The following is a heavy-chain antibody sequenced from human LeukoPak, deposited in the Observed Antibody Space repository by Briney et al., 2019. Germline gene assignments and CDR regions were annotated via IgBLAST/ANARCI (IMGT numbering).Heavy chain of an antibody. D-gene: IGHD3-10*01. CDR1: GYTFTSYA. J-gene: IGHJ6*04. CDR3: ARDLTYSSGEGYYYYYGMDV. V-gene: IGHV1-3*01. Sequence: GASVKVSCKASGYTFTSYAMHWVRQAPGQRLEWMGWINAGNGNTKYSQKFQGRVTITRDTSASTAYMELSSLRSEDTAVYYCARDLTYSSGEGYYYYYGMDVWGKGTTVTVSS. CDR2: INAGNGNT.